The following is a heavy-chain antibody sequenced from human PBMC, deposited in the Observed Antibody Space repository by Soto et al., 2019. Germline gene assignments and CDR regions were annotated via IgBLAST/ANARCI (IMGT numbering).Heavy chain of an antibody. CDR2: VSSTGIT. J-gene: IGHJ5*02. D-gene: IGHD5-18*01. V-gene: IGHV4-59*01. CDR3: AGFSPPRKSSDSNPGWFGP. CDR1: GGSLTSYN. Sequence: SGTLSLTCAVSGGSLTSYNWTWIRQAPGKGLEWIGYVSSTGITNYNPSLKSRLTMSLVTSTNEVSLSLTSVTAAYAAVYLCAGFSPPRKSSDSNPGWFGPWGQGIMVTVSS.